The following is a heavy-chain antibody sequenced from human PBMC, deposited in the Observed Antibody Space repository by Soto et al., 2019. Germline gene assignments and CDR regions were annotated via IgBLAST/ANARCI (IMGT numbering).Heavy chain of an antibody. J-gene: IGHJ6*02. CDR3: AREWGLLPYYVMNV. CDR1: GDSVTSGSYY. CDR2: ISYTGRT. D-gene: IGHD7-27*01. Sequence: SETLSLTCIASGDSVTSGSYYWTWLRQPPGKGLEWIGYISYTGRTKYNPSLQSRVTISVDTSKNDFSLNLSSVTAADTAVYFCAREWGLLPYYVMNVWGHGTAVTVYS. V-gene: IGHV4-61*03.